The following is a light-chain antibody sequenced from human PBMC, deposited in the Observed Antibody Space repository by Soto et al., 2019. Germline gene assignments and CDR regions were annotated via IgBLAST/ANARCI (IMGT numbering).Light chain of an antibody. CDR3: QQRGKWPST. CDR1: KSLARY. V-gene: IGKV3-11*01. Sequence: EVVLTQSPDTLSLFPGKPATLSSRAIKSLARYVAWYQQKVGQAPRLLIYDAYTRATGVGARFTGSGSATDFSLTITSLEPEDFAVYYCQQRGKWPSTFGPGTKVE. J-gene: IGKJ2*02. CDR2: DAY.